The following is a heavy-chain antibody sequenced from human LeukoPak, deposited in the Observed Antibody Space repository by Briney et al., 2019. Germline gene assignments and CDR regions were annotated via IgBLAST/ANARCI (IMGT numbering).Heavy chain of an antibody. CDR2: ITRSSSPI. CDR3: TRDPNALDF. J-gene: IGHJ4*02. V-gene: IGHV3-48*01. Sequence: GGSLRLSCAASGFTFSSYCLNWVRQAPGKGLEWVSYITRSSSPIYYADSVRGRFTISRDNAKNSLYLQMNSLRAEDTAVYYCTRDPNALDFWGQGTLVTVSS. CDR1: GFTFSSYC.